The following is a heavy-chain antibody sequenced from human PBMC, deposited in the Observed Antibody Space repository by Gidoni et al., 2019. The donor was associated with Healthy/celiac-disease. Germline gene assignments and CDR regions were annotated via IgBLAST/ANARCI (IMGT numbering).Heavy chain of an antibody. D-gene: IGHD5-12*01. CDR2: IYPGDFDT. Sequence: EVQLVQSGAEVKKPGESLKICCKGSGYRFTSYWIGWVRQMPGKGLEWMGIIYPGDFDTRYSPSFQGQVTISADKSISTAYLQWSSLKASDTAMYYCARHRVGGGEMEWLRFRYYFDYWGQGTLVTVSS. CDR3: ARHRVGGGEMEWLRFRYYFDY. J-gene: IGHJ4*02. CDR1: GYRFTSYW. V-gene: IGHV5-51*01.